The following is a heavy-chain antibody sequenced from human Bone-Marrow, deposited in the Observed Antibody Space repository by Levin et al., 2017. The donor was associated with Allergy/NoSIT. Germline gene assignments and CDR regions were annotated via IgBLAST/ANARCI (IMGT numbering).Heavy chain of an antibody. D-gene: IGHD2/OR15-2a*01. Sequence: GESLKISFSSSFFPFLLSSLLFFLPSPFKGLEWVSAISGSGDDTKYADSVKGRFTISRDNSNNTLFLQMNSPRAEDTAVYYCAKVKRMSYVDVWGKGTTVTVSS. CDR1: FFPFLLSS. J-gene: IGHJ6*03. CDR2: ISGSGDDT. V-gene: IGHV3-23*01. CDR3: AKVKRMSYVDV.